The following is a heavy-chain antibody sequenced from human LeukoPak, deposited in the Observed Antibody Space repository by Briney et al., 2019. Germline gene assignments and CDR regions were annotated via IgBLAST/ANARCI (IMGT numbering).Heavy chain of an antibody. CDR3: ARGLGAAQYYYYYYGMDV. Sequence: KPSETLSLTCAVYGGSFSGYYWSWIRQPPGKGLEWIGEINHSGSTNYNPSLKSRVTISVDTSKNQFSLKLSSVTAADTAVYYCARGLGAAQYYYYYYGMDVWGKGTTVTVSS. CDR1: GGSFSGYY. D-gene: IGHD7-27*01. V-gene: IGHV4-34*01. CDR2: INHSGST. J-gene: IGHJ6*04.